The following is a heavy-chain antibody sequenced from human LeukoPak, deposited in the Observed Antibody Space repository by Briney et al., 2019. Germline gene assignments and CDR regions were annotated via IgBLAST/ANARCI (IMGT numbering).Heavy chain of an antibody. CDR2: ISAYNGNT. Sequence: GASVKVSCKASGYTFNNYGITWVRQARGQGLEWMGWISAYNGNTNYAQKLQGRVTMTTDTSTSTAYMELRSLRSDDTAVYYCAREKTIVVVPAAILGYYYYGMDVWGQGTTVTVSS. J-gene: IGHJ6*02. CDR1: GYTFNNYG. V-gene: IGHV1-18*01. CDR3: AREKTIVVVPAAILGYYYYGMDV. D-gene: IGHD2-2*01.